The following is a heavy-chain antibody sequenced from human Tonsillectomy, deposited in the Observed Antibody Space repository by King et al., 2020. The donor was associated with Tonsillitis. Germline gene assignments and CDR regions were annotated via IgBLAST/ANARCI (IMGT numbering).Heavy chain of an antibody. V-gene: IGHV3-23*04. J-gene: IGHJ3*02. CDR1: GFTFSSYA. CDR3: AKREGAFDI. CDR2: ISGSGGTK. Sequence: VQLVESGGGLVQPGGSLRLSCAASGFTFSSYAMSWVRQAPGKGLEWVSAISGSGGTKYYAHSVKGRFTSSRDNSKNTLYLQINSLRAEDTAVYYCAKREGAFDIWGQGTMVTVSS.